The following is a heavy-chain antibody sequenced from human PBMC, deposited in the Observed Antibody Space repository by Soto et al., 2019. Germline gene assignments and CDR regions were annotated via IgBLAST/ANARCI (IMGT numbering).Heavy chain of an antibody. CDR1: GFTFSSYA. J-gene: IGHJ4*02. CDR2: VWVDGSKK. Sequence: QVQLVESGGGVVQPGRSLRLSCAASGFTFSSYAMHWVRQAPGKGLEWVALVWVDGSKKYYADSVKGRFTISRDNSKKTLYLQMNSLRVEDTAVYACAREGRSSCGGDCSLFDNWGQGTLVTVSS. CDR3: AREGRSSCGGDCSLFDN. V-gene: IGHV3-33*08. D-gene: IGHD2-21*02.